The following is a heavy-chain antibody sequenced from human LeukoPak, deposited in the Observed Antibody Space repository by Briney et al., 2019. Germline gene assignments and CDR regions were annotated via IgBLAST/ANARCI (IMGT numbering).Heavy chain of an antibody. CDR1: GFTFSNYA. CDR2: ITASGTAM. D-gene: IGHD1-26*01. V-gene: IGHV3-48*02. J-gene: IGHJ4*02. Sequence: PGGSLRLSCAASGFTFSNYAMTWVRQAPGKGLEWVSHITASGTAMFHADSVKGRFTISRDNAKNSLYLQMNSLRDEDTAVYYCASSGSYRFDYWGQGTLVTVSS. CDR3: ASSGSYRFDY.